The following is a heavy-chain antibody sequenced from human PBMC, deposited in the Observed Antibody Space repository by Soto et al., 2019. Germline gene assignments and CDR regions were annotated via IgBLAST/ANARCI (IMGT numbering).Heavy chain of an antibody. D-gene: IGHD4-17*01. CDR1: GFTFSSYA. V-gene: IGHV3-23*01. Sequence: GGSLRLSCAASGFTFSSYAMSWVRQAPGKGLEWVSAISGSGGSTYYADSVKGRFTISRDNSKNTLYLQMNSLRAEDTAVYYCAKDSGGDYGDYSVNFYWGQGTLVTVSS. J-gene: IGHJ4*02. CDR2: ISGSGGST. CDR3: AKDSGGDYGDYSVNFY.